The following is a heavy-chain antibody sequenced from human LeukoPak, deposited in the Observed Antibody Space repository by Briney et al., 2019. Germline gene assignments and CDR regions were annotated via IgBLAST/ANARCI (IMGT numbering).Heavy chain of an antibody. CDR1: GGTFSSYA. D-gene: IGHD5-18*01. V-gene: IGHV1-69*05. Sequence: ASVKVSCKASGGTFSSYAISWVRQAPGQGLEWMGRIIPIFGTANYAQKFQGRVTITTDESTSTAYMELSSLRSEDTAAYYCARDSLQPTAMVTEADYWGQGTLVTVSS. CDR3: ARDSLQPTAMVTEADY. CDR2: IIPIFGTA. J-gene: IGHJ4*02.